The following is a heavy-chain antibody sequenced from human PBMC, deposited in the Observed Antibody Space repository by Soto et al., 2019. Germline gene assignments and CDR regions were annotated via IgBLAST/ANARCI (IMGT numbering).Heavy chain of an antibody. Sequence: HPGGSLRLSCAASGFTLSNYWMHWVRQVPGGGPLWVSRINSDGSSTNYADSVKGRFTISRDNAKNTLYLQMDSLRAEDTAVYYCARAGGQYCTTTSCYTFFDYWGQGVLVTVSS. V-gene: IGHV3-74*01. CDR3: ARAGGQYCTTTSCYTFFDY. CDR1: GFTLSNYW. CDR2: INSDGSST. D-gene: IGHD2-2*02. J-gene: IGHJ4*02.